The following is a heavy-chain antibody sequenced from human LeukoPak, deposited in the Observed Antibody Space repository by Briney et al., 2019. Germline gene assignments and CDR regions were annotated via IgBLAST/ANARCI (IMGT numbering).Heavy chain of an antibody. CDR2: ISGSGGST. D-gene: IGHD5-24*01. V-gene: IGHV3-23*01. J-gene: IGHJ4*02. CDR1: GFTFSSYA. Sequence: GGSLRLSCAASGFTFSSYAMSWVRQAPGKGLEWVSAISGSGGSTYYADSVEGRFTISRDNSKNTLYLQMNSLRAEDTGVYYCAKIEGIDGLEDYWGQGTLVTVSS. CDR3: AKIEGIDGLEDY.